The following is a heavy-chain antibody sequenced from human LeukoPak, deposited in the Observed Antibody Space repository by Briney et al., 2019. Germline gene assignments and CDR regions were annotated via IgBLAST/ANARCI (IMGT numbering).Heavy chain of an antibody. CDR3: ARTRRIYSGYELFDY. Sequence: SQTLSLTCTVSGGSISSGGYYWSWIRQPPGKGLEWIGEINHSGSTNYNPSLKSRVTISVDTSKNQFSLKLSSVTAADTAVYYCARTRRIYSGYELFDYWGQGTLVTVSS. D-gene: IGHD5-12*01. J-gene: IGHJ4*02. CDR1: GGSISSGGYY. CDR2: INHSGST. V-gene: IGHV4-30-2*01.